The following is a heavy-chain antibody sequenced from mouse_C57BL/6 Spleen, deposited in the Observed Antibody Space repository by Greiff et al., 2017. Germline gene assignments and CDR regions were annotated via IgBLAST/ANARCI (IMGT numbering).Heavy chain of an antibody. D-gene: IGHD1-1*01. CDR2: IYPRSGNT. V-gene: IGHV1-81*01. J-gene: IGHJ1*03. CDR1: GYTFTSYG. CDR3: ANYYGSRYWYFDV. Sequence: VQLQQSGAELARPGASVKLSCKASGYTFTSYGISWVKQRTGQGLEWIGEIYPRSGNTYYNEKFKGKATLTADKSSSTAYMELRSLTSEASAVYFCANYYGSRYWYFDVWGTGTTVTVSS.